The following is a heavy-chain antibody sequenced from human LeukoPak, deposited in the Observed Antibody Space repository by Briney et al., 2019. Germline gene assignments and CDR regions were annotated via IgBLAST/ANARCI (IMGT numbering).Heavy chain of an antibody. CDR2: INHSGST. V-gene: IGHV4-34*01. D-gene: IGHD3-3*01. J-gene: IGHJ5*02. Sequence: SETLSLTCAVYGVSFSGYYWSWIRQPPGKGLEWIGEINHSGSTNYNPSLKSRVTISVDTSKNQFSLKLSSVTAADTAVYYCARRNSRITIFGVVNGYNWFDPWGQGTLVTVSS. CDR1: GVSFSGYY. CDR3: ARRNSRITIFGVVNGYNWFDP.